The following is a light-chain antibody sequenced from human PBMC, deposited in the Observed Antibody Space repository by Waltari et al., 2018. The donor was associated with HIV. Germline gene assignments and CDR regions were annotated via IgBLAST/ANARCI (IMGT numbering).Light chain of an antibody. CDR3: QQYYTNPRT. CDR2: WAS. V-gene: IGKV4-1*01. J-gene: IGKJ1*01. Sequence: DIVIPPSTDSLAVSLGESATITCKPIQSVLYSSNNKTYLAWYQQKPGQPPKLLIYWASTRESGVPDRFSGSGSGTDFTLTISSLQAEDVAVYYCQQYYTNPRTFGQGTKVEIK. CDR1: QSVLYSSNNKTY.